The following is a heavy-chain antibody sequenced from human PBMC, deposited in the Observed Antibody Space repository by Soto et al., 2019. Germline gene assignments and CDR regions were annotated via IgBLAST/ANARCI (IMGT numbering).Heavy chain of an antibody. CDR1: GYTFTGYY. J-gene: IGHJ4*02. CDR2: INPNSGGT. Sequence: ASVKVSCKASGYTFTGYYMHWVRQAPGQGLEWMGWINPNSGGTNYAQKFQGRVTMTRDTSISTAYMELSTLESGDTAVYFCARPSYDSSGYCAFDFWGQGTLVTVSS. CDR3: ARPSYDSSGYCAFDF. D-gene: IGHD3-22*01. V-gene: IGHV1-2*02.